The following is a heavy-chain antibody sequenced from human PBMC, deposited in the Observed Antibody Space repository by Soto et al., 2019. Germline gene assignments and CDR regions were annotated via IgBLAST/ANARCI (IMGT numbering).Heavy chain of an antibody. CDR1: GGSISGYD. J-gene: IGHJ5*02. D-gene: IGHD3-10*01. CDR2: LYYSGST. CDR3: ARAVLLWFGEFRNWLDP. Sequence: SATRSLTCTVSGGSISGYDWRWVRQPPGKGLEWIVCLYYSGSTSYNPSLKSRVTISVDTSKNQFSLKLSSVTAADTAVYYCARAVLLWFGEFRNWLDPRGQGTLVTVS. V-gene: IGHV4-59*07.